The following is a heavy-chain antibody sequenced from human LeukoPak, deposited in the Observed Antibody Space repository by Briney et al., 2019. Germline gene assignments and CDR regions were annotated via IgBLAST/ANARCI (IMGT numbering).Heavy chain of an antibody. CDR2: IYHSGST. Sequence: PSETLSLTCTVSGYSISSGYYWGWIRQPPGKGLEWIGSIYHSGSTYYNPSLKSRVTISVDTSKNQFSLKLSSVTAADTAVYYCARGGSSWRNWFDPWGQGTLVTVSS. CDR3: ARGGSSWRNWFDP. D-gene: IGHD6-13*01. V-gene: IGHV4-38-2*02. CDR1: GYSISSGYY. J-gene: IGHJ5*02.